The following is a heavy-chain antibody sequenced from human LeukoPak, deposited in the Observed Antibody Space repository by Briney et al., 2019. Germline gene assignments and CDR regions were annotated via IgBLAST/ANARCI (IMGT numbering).Heavy chain of an antibody. CDR1: GFTFSSYW. J-gene: IGHJ5*02. CDR2: INSDGSST. V-gene: IGHV3-74*01. CDR3: ARGPIAAAGITWFDP. Sequence: PGGSLRLSCAASGFTFSSYWMHWVRQAPGKGLVWVSRINSDGSSTSYADSVKGRFTISRDNAKNTLYLQMNSLRAEDTAVYYCARGPIAAAGITWFDPWGQGTLVTISS. D-gene: IGHD6-13*01.